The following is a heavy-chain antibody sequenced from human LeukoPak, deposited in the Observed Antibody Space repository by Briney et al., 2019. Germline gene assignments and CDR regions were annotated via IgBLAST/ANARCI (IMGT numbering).Heavy chain of an antibody. D-gene: IGHD2-2*01. J-gene: IGHJ5*02. CDR3: ARALGYQLLSWWFDP. V-gene: IGHV1-18*01. Sequence: ASVKVSCKASGYTSTSSVINWVRQAPGQGLEWMGWISPYNDNTNYAQKLQGRVTMTTDTSTSTAYMELRSLRSDDTAVYYCARALGYQLLSWWFDPWGQGTLVTVSS. CDR1: GYTSTSSV. CDR2: ISPYNDNT.